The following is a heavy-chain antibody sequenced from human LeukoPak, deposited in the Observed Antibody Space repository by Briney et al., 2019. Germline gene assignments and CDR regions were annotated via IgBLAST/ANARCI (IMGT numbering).Heavy chain of an antibody. V-gene: IGHV1-24*01. D-gene: IGHD5-12*01. CDR1: GYTLTQLS. CDR2: FYPEDGET. CDR3: ATYSGYSGNYFLY. Sequence: ASVKVSCKVSGYTLTQLSMHWVRQAPGKGVEWMGGFYPEDGETIYAQKFQGRVTMTEDTSTDTAHMYLSSLRPEDTAVYYCATYSGYSGNYFLYWGQGTLVTVSS. J-gene: IGHJ4*02.